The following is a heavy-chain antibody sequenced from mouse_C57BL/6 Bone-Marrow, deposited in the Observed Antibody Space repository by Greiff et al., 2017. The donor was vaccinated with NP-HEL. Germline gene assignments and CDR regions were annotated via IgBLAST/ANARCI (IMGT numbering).Heavy chain of an antibody. D-gene: IGHD1-1*01. V-gene: IGHV3-1*01. CDR2: ISYSGST. J-gene: IGHJ3*01. CDR1: GYSITSGYD. Sequence: EVKLMESGPGMVKPSQSLSLTCNVTGYSITSGYDWHWIRHFPGNKLEWMGYISYSGSTNYNPSLKSRISITHDTSKNHFFLKLNSVTTEDTATYYCASSDYYGSSYVAWFAYWGQGTLVTVSA. CDR3: ASSDYYGSSYVAWFAY.